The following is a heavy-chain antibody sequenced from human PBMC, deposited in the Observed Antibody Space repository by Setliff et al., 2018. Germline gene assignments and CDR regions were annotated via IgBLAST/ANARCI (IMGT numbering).Heavy chain of an antibody. Sequence: SETLSLTCTVSGGSISSSYWSWIRQPPGKGLEWIGYIYSSGSTNYNPSLRSRVTISVDTSKKQYSLNLSSVTAADTAVYYCARGGGRFRQLGAPGVHTFDIWGQGTMVTVS. CDR1: GGSISSSY. CDR2: IYSSGST. CDR3: ARGGGRFRQLGAPGVHTFDI. V-gene: IGHV4-4*08. J-gene: IGHJ3*02. D-gene: IGHD1-1*01.